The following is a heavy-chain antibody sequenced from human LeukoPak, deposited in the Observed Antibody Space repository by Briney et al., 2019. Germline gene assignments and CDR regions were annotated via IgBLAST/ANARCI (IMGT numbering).Heavy chain of an antibody. CDR3: AKDRQRRQWLCADY. V-gene: IGHV3-23*01. CDR2: ISGSGGST. CDR1: GFTFSSYA. D-gene: IGHD6-19*01. J-gene: IGHJ4*02. Sequence: GGSLKLSCAASGFTFSSYAMSWVRQAPGKGLEWVSAISGSGGSTYYADSVKGRFTISRDNSKNTLYLQRNSLRAEDTAVYYCAKDRQRRQWLCADYWGQGTLVTVSS.